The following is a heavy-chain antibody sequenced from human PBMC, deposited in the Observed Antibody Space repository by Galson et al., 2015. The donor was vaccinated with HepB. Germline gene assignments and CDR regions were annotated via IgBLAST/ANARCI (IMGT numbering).Heavy chain of an antibody. CDR3: AREKSPLRTRRYNWFDP. V-gene: IGHV4-39*07. CDR2: ISYSGST. Sequence: ETLSLTCTVSGGSIRSSSYYWGWIRQPPRKGLEWIGSISYSGSTYYNPSLKSRVTISVDKSKNQFSLKLSSVTAADTAVYYCAREKSPLRTRRYNWFDPWGQGTLVTVSS. D-gene: IGHD2-2*01. J-gene: IGHJ5*02. CDR1: GGSIRSSSYY.